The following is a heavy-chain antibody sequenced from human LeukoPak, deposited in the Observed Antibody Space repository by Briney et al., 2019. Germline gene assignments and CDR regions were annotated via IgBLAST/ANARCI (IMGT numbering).Heavy chain of an antibody. V-gene: IGHV1-18*01. CDR3: ARDRGERSGWYPDYYYYYYMDA. Sequence: ASVKVSCKASGYTFTSYGISWVRQAPGQGLEWMGWISAYNGNTNYAQKLQGRVTMTTDTSTSTAYMELRSLRSDDTAVYYCARDRGERSGWYPDYYYYYYMDAWGKGTTVTVSS. J-gene: IGHJ6*03. CDR1: GYTFTSYG. CDR2: ISAYNGNT. D-gene: IGHD6-19*01.